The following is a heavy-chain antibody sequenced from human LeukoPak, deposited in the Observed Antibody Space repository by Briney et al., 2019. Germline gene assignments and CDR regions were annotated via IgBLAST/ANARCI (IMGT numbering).Heavy chain of an antibody. V-gene: IGHV4-34*01. Sequence: SETLSLTCAVYGGSFSGYYWSWIRQPPGKGLEWIGEINHSGSTNYNPSLKSRVTISVDTSKNQFSLKLSSVTAADTAVYYCARCPRRAYYYYYMDVWGKGTTVTVSS. CDR2: INHSGST. CDR1: GGSFSGYY. CDR3: ARCPRRAYYYYYMDV. J-gene: IGHJ6*03.